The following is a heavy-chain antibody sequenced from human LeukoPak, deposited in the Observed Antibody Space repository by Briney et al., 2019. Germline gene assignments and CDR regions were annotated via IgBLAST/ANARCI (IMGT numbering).Heavy chain of an antibody. D-gene: IGHD6-19*01. J-gene: IGHJ4*02. Sequence: RPGGSLRLSCAASGFTFSSYSMNWVRQAPGKGLGWVSSISSSSYIYYADSVKGRFTISRDNAENSLYLQMNSLRAEDTAVYYCARARSSGWYRDYWGQGTLVTVSS. V-gene: IGHV3-21*01. CDR3: ARARSSGWYRDY. CDR2: ISSSSYI. CDR1: GFTFSSYS.